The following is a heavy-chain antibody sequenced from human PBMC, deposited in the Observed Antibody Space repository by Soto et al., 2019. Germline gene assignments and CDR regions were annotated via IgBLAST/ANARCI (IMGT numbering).Heavy chain of an antibody. D-gene: IGHD3-10*01. CDR2: INWNSGDK. CDR3: VRGRGPMNRGYFYS. J-gene: IGHJ4*02. Sequence: VQMVESGGGLVKPGMALRLSCVTSGFKFDDFAMHWVRQGQGKGLEGVAGINWNSGDKDYGESAKGRFVISRDNGKRSLDLQMNSLRPEDTAVYYCVRGRGPMNRGYFYSWGRGTLVTVSP. V-gene: IGHV3-9*01. CDR1: GFKFDDFA.